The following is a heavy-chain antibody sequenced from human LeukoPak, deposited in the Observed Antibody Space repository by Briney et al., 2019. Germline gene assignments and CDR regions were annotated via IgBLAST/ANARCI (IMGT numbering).Heavy chain of an antibody. Sequence: SETLSLTCAVYGGSFSGYYWSWIRQPPGKGLEWIGEINHSGSTNCNPSLKSRVTISVDTSKNQFSLKLSSATAADTAVYYCARGRPTYYDFWRGYSISFDYWGQGTLVTVSS. CDR1: GGSFSGYY. V-gene: IGHV4-34*01. CDR3: ARGRPTYYDFWRGYSISFDY. CDR2: INHSGST. D-gene: IGHD3-3*01. J-gene: IGHJ4*02.